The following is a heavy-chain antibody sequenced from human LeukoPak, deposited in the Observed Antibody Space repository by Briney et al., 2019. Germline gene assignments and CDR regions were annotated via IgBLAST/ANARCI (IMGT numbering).Heavy chain of an antibody. CDR1: GFVFSNYD. J-gene: IGHJ4*02. CDR3: AHQWFGESGTTDY. V-gene: IGHV3-33*01. D-gene: IGHD3-10*01. Sequence: GGSLRLSCAASGFVFSNYDMHWVRQAPGKGLEWVAIIWLDGSATYYGDSVKGRFTVSRDNSKNTLYLQMNSLRAEDTAVYYCAHQWFGESGTTDYWGQGTLVTVSS. CDR2: IWLDGSAT.